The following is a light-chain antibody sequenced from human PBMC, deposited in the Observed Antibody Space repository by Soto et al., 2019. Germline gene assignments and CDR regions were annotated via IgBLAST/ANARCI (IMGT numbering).Light chain of an antibody. V-gene: IGKV1-33*01. Sequence: DIQMPQSPSSLSASVGDRVTITCQASQDTSNYLNWYQQKPGKAPKLLIYDASSLETGVPSRFSGSGSGTDFTFTISSLQPEDIATYDCQQYDNLLTFGGGTKVEIK. J-gene: IGKJ4*01. CDR1: QDTSNY. CDR3: QQYDNLLT. CDR2: DAS.